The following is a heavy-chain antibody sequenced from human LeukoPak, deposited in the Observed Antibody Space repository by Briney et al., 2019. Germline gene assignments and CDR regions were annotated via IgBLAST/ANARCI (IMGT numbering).Heavy chain of an antibody. CDR3: ATSDRQFCSPSSCYMPFDF. Sequence: ASVKVSCKVSGHTLSEVSMHWVRQAPGQGLEWVRGFDPRGGETVLAQKFQGRVTLTEDTSADTSSIELRSLRSEDTAVYYCATSDRQFCSPSSCYMPFDFWGRGTLVTVSS. D-gene: IGHD2-2*02. CDR1: GHTLSEVS. V-gene: IGHV1-24*01. CDR2: FDPRGGET. J-gene: IGHJ4*02.